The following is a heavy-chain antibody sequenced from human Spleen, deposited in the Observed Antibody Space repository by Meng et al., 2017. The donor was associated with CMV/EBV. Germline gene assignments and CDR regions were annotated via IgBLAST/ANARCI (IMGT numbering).Heavy chain of an antibody. Sequence: SVKVSCKASGGTFSSYVITWVRQAPGQGLEWMGGIIPIFGTANYAQKFQGRVTITTDESTSTAYMELSSLRSEDTAVYYCARGGRTYCSSGSCYFFDIWGQGTMVTVSS. D-gene: IGHD2-15*01. J-gene: IGHJ3*02. CDR1: GGTFSSYV. CDR2: IIPIFGTA. CDR3: ARGGRTYCSSGSCYFFDI. V-gene: IGHV1-69*05.